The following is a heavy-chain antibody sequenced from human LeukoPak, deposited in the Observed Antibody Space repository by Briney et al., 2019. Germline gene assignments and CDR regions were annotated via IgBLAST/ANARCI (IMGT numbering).Heavy chain of an antibody. V-gene: IGHV4-59*08. CDR3: ARGVPRGDYFDY. CDR1: GGSISSYY. D-gene: IGHD1-1*01. J-gene: IGHJ4*02. CDR2: IYYSGST. Sequence: SETLSLTCTVSGGSISSYYWSWIRQPPGKGLEWIGYIYYSGSTDYNPSLKSRVTISVDTSKNQFSLELSSVTAADTAVYYCARGVPRGDYFDYWGQGTLVTVSS.